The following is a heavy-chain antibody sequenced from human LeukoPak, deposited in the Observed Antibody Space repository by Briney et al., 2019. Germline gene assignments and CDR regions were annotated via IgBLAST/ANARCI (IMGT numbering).Heavy chain of an antibody. J-gene: IGHJ5*02. CDR1: GFTFSSYS. D-gene: IGHD4-17*01. Sequence: GGSLRLSCAASGFTFSSYSMNWVRQAPGKGLEWVSSISSSSSYIYYAGSVKGRFTISRDNAKNSLYLQMNSLRAEDTAVYYCARDDYGDFGFDPWGQGTLVTVSS. CDR2: ISSSSSYI. V-gene: IGHV3-21*01. CDR3: ARDDYGDFGFDP.